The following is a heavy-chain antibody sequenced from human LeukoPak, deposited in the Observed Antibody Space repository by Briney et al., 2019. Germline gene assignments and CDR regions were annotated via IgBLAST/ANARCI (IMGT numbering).Heavy chain of an antibody. Sequence: PGGSLRLSCAASGFSFSTYWMYWVRQAPGKGLVWVSRIISDGSSTSYADSVKGRFTISRDYSKNTLYLQMNSLRAEDTAVYYCARVVGSHYAFDYWGQGTLVTVPS. D-gene: IGHD1-26*01. CDR2: IISDGSST. CDR1: GFSFSTYW. CDR3: ARVVGSHYAFDY. V-gene: IGHV3-74*01. J-gene: IGHJ4*02.